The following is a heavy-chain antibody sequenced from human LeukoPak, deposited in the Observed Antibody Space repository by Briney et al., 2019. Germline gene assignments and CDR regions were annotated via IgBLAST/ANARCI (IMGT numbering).Heavy chain of an antibody. J-gene: IGHJ5*02. D-gene: IGHD6-13*01. V-gene: IGHV1-8*02. CDR2: INPNSGNT. CDR1: GYTFTGYY. CDR3: ARGIPRSWYGSRRWFDP. Sequence: ASVKVSCKASGYTFTGYYMHWVRQAPGQGLEWMGWINPNSGNTGYAQKFQGRVTMTRNTSISTAYMELSSLRSEDTAVYYCARGIPRSWYGSRRWFDPWGQGTLVTVSS.